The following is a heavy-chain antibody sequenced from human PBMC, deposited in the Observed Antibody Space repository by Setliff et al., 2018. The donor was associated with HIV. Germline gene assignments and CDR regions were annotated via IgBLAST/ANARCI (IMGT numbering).Heavy chain of an antibody. Sequence: SETLSLTCAVYGGSFSGYYWSWIRQPPGKGLEWIGEINHSGSTNYNMSLWSRVTISLDASRNQFSLELITVTAADTAVYYCAGGPGTTSIDYWAQGTLVTVSS. CDR2: INHSGST. V-gene: IGHV4-34*01. CDR1: GGSFSGYY. J-gene: IGHJ4*02. D-gene: IGHD1-26*01. CDR3: AGGPGTTSIDY.